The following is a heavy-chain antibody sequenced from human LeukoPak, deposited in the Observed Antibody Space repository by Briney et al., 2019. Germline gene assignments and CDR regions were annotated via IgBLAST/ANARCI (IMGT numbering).Heavy chain of an antibody. V-gene: IGHV1-8*03. Sequence: ASVKVSCKASGYTFTNYDIHWVRQATGQGLEWMGWMNPYSANTGYAQNFQGRITITRNTSISTAYMELSSLRSEDTAVYYCAREYILTAYYGDYWGQGTLVTVSS. CDR3: AREYILTAYYGDY. CDR2: MNPYSANT. D-gene: IGHD3-9*01. CDR1: GYTFTNYD. J-gene: IGHJ4*02.